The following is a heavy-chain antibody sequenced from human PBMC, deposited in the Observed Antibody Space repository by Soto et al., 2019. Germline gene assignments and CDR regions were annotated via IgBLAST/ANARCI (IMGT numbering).Heavy chain of an antibody. J-gene: IGHJ4*02. V-gene: IGHV1-2*04. Sequence: GASVKVSCKASGYTFTGYYMHWVRQAPGQGLEWMGWINPNSGGTNYAQKFQGWVTMTRDTSISTAYMELSRLRSDDTAVYYCARDLRGYSGYAGYWGQGTMVTVS. CDR1: GYTFTGYY. D-gene: IGHD5-12*01. CDR2: INPNSGGT. CDR3: ARDLRGYSGYAGY.